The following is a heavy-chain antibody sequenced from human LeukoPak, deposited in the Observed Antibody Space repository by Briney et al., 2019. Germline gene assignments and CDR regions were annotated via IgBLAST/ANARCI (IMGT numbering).Heavy chain of an antibody. CDR3: ARGETYYYDTSGYFTFDY. CDR1: GGSISSYY. CDR2: IYYSGST. V-gene: IGHV4-59*12. D-gene: IGHD3-22*01. J-gene: IGHJ4*02. Sequence: PPETLSLTCTVSGGSISSYYWSWIRQPPGKGLEWIGYIYYSGSTNYNPSLKSRVTISVDTSKNQFSLKLSSVTAADTAVYYCARGETYYYDTSGYFTFDYWGQGTLVTVSS.